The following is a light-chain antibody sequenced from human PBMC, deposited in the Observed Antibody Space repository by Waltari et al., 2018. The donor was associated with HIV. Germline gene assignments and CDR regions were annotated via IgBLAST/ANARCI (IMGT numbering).Light chain of an antibody. CDR1: QSVSSN. Sequence: EIVMTQSPATLSVSPVERATLSCRASQSVSSNLAWYQQKPGQAPRLLIYGASTRATGMPARFSGSGSGTEFTLTISSLQSEDFAVYYCQHYNKWPPTFGQGTKVEIK. J-gene: IGKJ1*01. V-gene: IGKV3-15*01. CDR3: QHYNKWPPT. CDR2: GAS.